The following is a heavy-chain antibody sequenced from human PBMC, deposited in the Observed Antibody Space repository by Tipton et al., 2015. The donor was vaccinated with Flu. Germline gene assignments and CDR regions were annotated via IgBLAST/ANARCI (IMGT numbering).Heavy chain of an antibody. D-gene: IGHD3-16*01. J-gene: IGHJ4*02. CDR3: ARSRLQGPYDY. Sequence: QLVQSGAEVKKPGASVKVSCKASGYTFTNYYMHWVRQAPGQGLEWMGIINPSGGSTSYAQKFQGRVTMTRDTSTSTVYMELSSLRSEDTAVFYCARSRLQGPYDYWGQGTLVTVSS. CDR1: GYTFTNYY. V-gene: IGHV1-46*01. CDR2: INPSGGST.